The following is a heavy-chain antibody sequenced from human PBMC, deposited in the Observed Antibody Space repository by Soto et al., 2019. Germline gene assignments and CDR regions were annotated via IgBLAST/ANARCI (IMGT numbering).Heavy chain of an antibody. CDR2: TYYRSKWYS. CDR3: ARGSYYSGWV. V-gene: IGHV6-1*01. CDR1: GDSVASTSAA. J-gene: IGHJ4*02. Sequence: QTLSLTCAISGDSVASTSAAWSLIRQSPSRGLEWLGRTYYRSKWYSDYAVSVKSRITINPDTSKNQFSLQLNSVTPEDTAVYYCARGSYYSGWVWGQGTLVTVSS. D-gene: IGHD6-19*01.